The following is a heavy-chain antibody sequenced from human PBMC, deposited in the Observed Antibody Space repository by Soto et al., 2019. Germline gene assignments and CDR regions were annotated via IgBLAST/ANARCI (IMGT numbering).Heavy chain of an antibody. J-gene: IGHJ4*02. V-gene: IGHV3-48*02. CDR1: GFTFSSYS. CDR3: ARDAAEINSYYIDF. Sequence: PGGSLRLSCAAPGFTFSSYSMNSVRQAPGKGLEWIAYINRRGVTHYADSVEGRFTISRDNAQNSLFLQMLSLRDEDTAVYYCARDAAEINSYYIDFWGQGALVTVSS. D-gene: IGHD3-16*01. CDR2: INRRGVT.